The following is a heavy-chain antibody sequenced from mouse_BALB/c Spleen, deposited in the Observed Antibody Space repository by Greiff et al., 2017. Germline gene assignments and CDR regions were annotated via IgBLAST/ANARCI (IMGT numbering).Heavy chain of an antibody. J-gene: IGHJ4*01. V-gene: IGHV1S26*01. Sequence: QVQLQQSGAELVRPGALVKLSCKASGFNIKDYYMHWVKQRPGQGLEWIGYINPSSGYTNYNQKFKDKATLTADKSSSTAYMQLSSLTSEDSAVYYCARRGGNYEGAMDYWGQGTSVTVSS. CDR2: INPSSGYT. CDR3: ARRGGNYEGAMDY. D-gene: IGHD2-1*01. CDR1: GFNIKDYY.